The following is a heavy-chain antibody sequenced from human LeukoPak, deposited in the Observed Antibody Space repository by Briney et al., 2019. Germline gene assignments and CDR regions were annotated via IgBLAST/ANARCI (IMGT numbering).Heavy chain of an antibody. Sequence: SQTLSLTCTVSGGSISSGSYYWRWLRQPAGTGLEWIGRIYTSGSTNYNPSLKSRVTISVDTSKNQFSLKLSSVTAADTAVYYCAREDSGWFAWFDPWGQGTLVTVSS. CDR3: AREDSGWFAWFDP. J-gene: IGHJ5*02. CDR2: IYTSGST. D-gene: IGHD6-19*01. V-gene: IGHV4-61*02. CDR1: GGSISSGSYY.